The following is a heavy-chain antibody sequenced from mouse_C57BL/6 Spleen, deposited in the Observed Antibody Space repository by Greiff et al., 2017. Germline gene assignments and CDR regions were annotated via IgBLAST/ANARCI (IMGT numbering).Heavy chain of an antibody. CDR1: GYTFTSYW. D-gene: IGHD1-1*01. CDR2: IYPGSGST. CDR3: TRRDYYGSSYAMDY. J-gene: IGHJ4*01. Sequence: QVQLQQPGAELVKPGASVKMSCKASGYTFTSYWITWVKQRPGQGLEWIGDIYPGSGSTNYNEKFKSKATLTVDTSSSTAYMQLSSLTSENSAVXDGTRRDYYGSSYAMDYGGQGTSVTVFS. V-gene: IGHV1-55*01.